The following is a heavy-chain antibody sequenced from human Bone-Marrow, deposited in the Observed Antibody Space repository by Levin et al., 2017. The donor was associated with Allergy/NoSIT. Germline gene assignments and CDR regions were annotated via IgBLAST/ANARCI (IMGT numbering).Heavy chain of an antibody. Sequence: SCTVSGGSLSSDNNYWGWIRQPPGKGLEWIGSIYHSGSTYYNTSLKSRVIISVDTSRNQFSLRLNSVTAADTAVYFCARISSLGYWGQGTLVTVSS. D-gene: IGHD7-27*01. CDR1: GGSLSSDNNY. V-gene: IGHV4-39*01. J-gene: IGHJ4*02. CDR3: ARISSLGY. CDR2: IYHSGST.